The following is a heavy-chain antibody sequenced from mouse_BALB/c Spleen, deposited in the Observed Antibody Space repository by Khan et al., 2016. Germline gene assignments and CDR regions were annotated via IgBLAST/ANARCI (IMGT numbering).Heavy chain of an antibody. CDR2: ISYSGIT. V-gene: IGHV3-8*02. CDR3: ASYLLDYFDY. J-gene: IGHJ2*01. D-gene: IGHD2-1*01. Sequence: EVQLQESGPSLVKPSQTLSLTCSVTGDSITSGYWNWIRKFPGNKLEYMGYISYSGITYYSPSLKSRISITRDKSKNQYFLHLSSVTTEDKATYFGASYLLDYFDYWGQGTPLTVSS. CDR1: GDSITSGY.